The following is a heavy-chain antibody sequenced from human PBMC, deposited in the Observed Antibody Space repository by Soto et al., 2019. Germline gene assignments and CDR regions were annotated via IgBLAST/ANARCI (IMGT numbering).Heavy chain of an antibody. Sequence: QVQLVQSGAEVKKPGASVKVSCKASGYTFTSYAMHWVRQAPGQRLEWMGWINAGNGNTKYSQKFQGRVTITRDTTASTAYMELSRLRSEDTAVYCCARLGLAYCGGDCYSGWFDPWGQGTLVTVSS. V-gene: IGHV1-3*01. CDR1: GYTFTSYA. J-gene: IGHJ5*02. CDR2: INAGNGNT. D-gene: IGHD2-21*02. CDR3: ARLGLAYCGGDCYSGWFDP.